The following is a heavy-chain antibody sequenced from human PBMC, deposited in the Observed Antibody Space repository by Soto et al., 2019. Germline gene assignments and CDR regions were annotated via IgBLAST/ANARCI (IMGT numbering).Heavy chain of an antibody. V-gene: IGHV1-18*01. CDR2: ISAYNGNT. CDR3: ARVSLLWFGEFHGMAV. D-gene: IGHD3-10*01. J-gene: IGHJ6*02. CDR1: GYTFTSYG. Sequence: QVQLVQSGAEVKKPGASVKVSCKASGYTFTSYGISWVRQAPGQGLEWMGWISAYNGNTNYAQKLQGRVTMTTDTATSMAYMELGSLRSDDTAVYYCARVSLLWFGEFHGMAVWGQGTTVTVSS.